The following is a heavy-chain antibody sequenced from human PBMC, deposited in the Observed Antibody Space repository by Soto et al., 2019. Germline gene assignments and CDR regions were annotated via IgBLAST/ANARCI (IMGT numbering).Heavy chain of an antibody. CDR1: GFTFGDYA. J-gene: IGHJ4*02. CDR2: IRSKAYGGTT. V-gene: IGHV3-49*03. CDR3: TRVRALYDFWSGYYYQYYFDY. D-gene: IGHD3-3*01. Sequence: GVLRLSCTASGFTFGDYAMSWFRQAPGKGMEWVGFIRSKAYGGTTEYAASVKGRFTISRDESKSIAYLQMNSLKTEDTAVYYCTRVRALYDFWSGYYYQYYFDYWGQGTLVTVSS.